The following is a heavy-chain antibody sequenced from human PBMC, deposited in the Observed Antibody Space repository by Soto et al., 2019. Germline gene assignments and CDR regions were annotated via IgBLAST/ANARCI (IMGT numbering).Heavy chain of an antibody. CDR1: GYTFSAFY. Sequence: QVQLEQSGTEVKKVGASVKVSCKTSGYTFSAFYVHWARLAPGRGFEWLGWINPSNEITTFSQSFQGRVTMTRDTSSNTVHMELNSLTFVDTAVYYCMRGGWGDSPIDYWGQGTQVIVSS. V-gene: IGHV1-2*02. CDR3: MRGGWGDSPIDY. J-gene: IGHJ4*02. D-gene: IGHD1-26*01. CDR2: INPSNEIT.